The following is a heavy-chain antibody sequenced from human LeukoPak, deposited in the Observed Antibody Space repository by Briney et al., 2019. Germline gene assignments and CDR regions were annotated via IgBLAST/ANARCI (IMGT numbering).Heavy chain of an antibody. CDR2: ISSSSSTV. CDR1: GFTFSSYG. CDR3: ARHSGSGSYSPPD. D-gene: IGHD3-10*01. V-gene: IGHV3-48*04. J-gene: IGHJ4*02. Sequence: GGSLRLSCAASGFTFSSYGMDWVRQAPGTGLEWVSYISSSSSTVYYADSVKGRFTISRDNAKSSLYLQMNSLRVEDTAVYYCARHSGSGSYSPPDWGQGNLVTVSS.